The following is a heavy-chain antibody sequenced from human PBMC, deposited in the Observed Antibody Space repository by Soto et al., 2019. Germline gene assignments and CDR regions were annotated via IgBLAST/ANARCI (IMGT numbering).Heavy chain of an antibody. CDR1: GYTFTRYT. Sequence: WASVKVSCKASGYTFTRYTMNWVRQAPGQGLEWMGRINPDNGNTKSSQKFQDRVIITRDTSASTAYMDLSSLRSEDTAVYYCARGIATSQLDPWGQGTLVTVSS. J-gene: IGHJ5*02. CDR3: ARGIATSQLDP. D-gene: IGHD2-15*01. V-gene: IGHV1-3*01. CDR2: INPDNGNT.